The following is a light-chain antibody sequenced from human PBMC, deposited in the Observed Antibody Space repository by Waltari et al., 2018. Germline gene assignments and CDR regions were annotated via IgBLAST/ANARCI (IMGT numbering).Light chain of an antibody. CDR2: HAS. J-gene: IGKJ1*01. V-gene: IGKV3-20*01. Sequence: IVLTQSPGTLSLSPGEGATLSCRASQSVNGALAWYQQKPGQAPRLLIYHASNRATGIPDRFSGSGSGTDVSLTISRLEPEDFAVYYCQHYLRLPVTFGQGTKVEI. CDR1: QSVNGA. CDR3: QHYLRLPVT.